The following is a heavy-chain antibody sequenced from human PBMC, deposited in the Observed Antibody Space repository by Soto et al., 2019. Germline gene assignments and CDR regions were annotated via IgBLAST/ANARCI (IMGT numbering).Heavy chain of an antibody. J-gene: IGHJ4*02. D-gene: IGHD3-22*01. CDR3: ARVSSGYSEYYLDY. V-gene: IGHV4-4*07. CDR2: MFSGGST. CDR1: GDSINGFY. Sequence: SETLSLTCTVSGDSINGFYWSWIRQPAGKGLEWIGRMFSGGSTNYNPSLKSRVTMSVDTSKNQFSLQLSSVTAADTAVYYCARVSSGYSEYYLDYWGQGTLVTVSS.